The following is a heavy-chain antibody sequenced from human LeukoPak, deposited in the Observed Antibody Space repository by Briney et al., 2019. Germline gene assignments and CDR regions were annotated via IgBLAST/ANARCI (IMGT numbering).Heavy chain of an antibody. J-gene: IGHJ4*02. Sequence: SETLSLTCTVSGGSISSSSYYWGWIRQPPGKGLEWIGSIYYSGSTYYNPSLKSRVTISVDTSKSQFSLKLSSVTPADTAIYYCARGPDSSSWSYYFDYWGQGTLVTVSS. D-gene: IGHD6-13*01. CDR3: ARGPDSSSWSYYFDY. V-gene: IGHV4-39*07. CDR2: IYYSGST. CDR1: GGSISSSSYY.